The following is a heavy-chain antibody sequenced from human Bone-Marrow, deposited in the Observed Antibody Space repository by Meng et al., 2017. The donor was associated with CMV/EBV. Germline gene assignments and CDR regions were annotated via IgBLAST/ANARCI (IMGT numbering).Heavy chain of an antibody. CDR1: VYTFPSYG. CDR2: ISAYNGNT. Sequence: SVYTFPSYGISWVRQAPGQGLEWMGWISAYNGNTNYAQKLQGRVTMTTDTSTSTAYMELRSLRSDDTAVYYCAKDRAAMVSGGAFDIWGQGTMVTVSS. CDR3: AKDRAAMVSGGAFDI. D-gene: IGHD5-18*01. V-gene: IGHV1-18*01. J-gene: IGHJ3*02.